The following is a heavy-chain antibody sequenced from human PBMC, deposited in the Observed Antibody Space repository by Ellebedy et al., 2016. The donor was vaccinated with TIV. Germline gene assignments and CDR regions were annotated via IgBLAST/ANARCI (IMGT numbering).Heavy chain of an antibody. CDR3: AKVGEYYDFWSGYSPFDY. D-gene: IGHD3-3*01. V-gene: IGHV3-23*01. CDR2: ISGSGGSGSGGRT. Sequence: GGSLRLSCTASGFTFSTYAMSWVRQAPGKGLEWVSTISGSGGSGSGGRTYYADSVKGRFTISRDNSKNTLYLQMNSLSAEDTAVYYCAKVGEYYDFWSGYSPFDYWGQGTLVTVSS. J-gene: IGHJ4*02. CDR1: GFTFSTYA.